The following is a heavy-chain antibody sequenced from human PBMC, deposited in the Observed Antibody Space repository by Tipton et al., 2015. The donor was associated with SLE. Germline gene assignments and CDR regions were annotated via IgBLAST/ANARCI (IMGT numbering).Heavy chain of an antibody. CDR2: FYYSGST. CDR3: ARSQPFTAGYDYHEMDV. J-gene: IGHJ6*04. Sequence: LRLSCTVSGGSISSSSYYWGWLRQPPGKGLEWIGTFYYSGSTHYNPSLKSRVAISVDTSKNQFSLKLSSVTAADTALYYCARSQPFTAGYDYHEMDVWGKGTTVTVSS. D-gene: IGHD5-12*01. CDR1: GGSISSSSYY. V-gene: IGHV4-39*07.